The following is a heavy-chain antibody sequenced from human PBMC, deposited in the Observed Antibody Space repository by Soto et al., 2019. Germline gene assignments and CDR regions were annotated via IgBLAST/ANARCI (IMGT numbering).Heavy chain of an antibody. CDR1: GFIFSDYY. CDR3: ASAGGVGPNSYDY. D-gene: IGHD2-8*02. CDR2: ISSSGTAI. Sequence: GGSLRLSCAASGFIFSDYYMSWVRQAPGKGLEWVSYISSSGTAIYYADSVTGRFTVSRDNAKNSLYLQMNSLRAEDTAVYFCASAGGVGPNSYDYRGQGTLVTVSS. V-gene: IGHV3-11*01. J-gene: IGHJ4*02.